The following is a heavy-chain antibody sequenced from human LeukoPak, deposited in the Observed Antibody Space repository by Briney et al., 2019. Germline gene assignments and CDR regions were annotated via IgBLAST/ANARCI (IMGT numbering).Heavy chain of an antibody. Sequence: GGSLRLSCAASGFTFSSYSMNWVRQAPGKGLEWVSSISSSSSYIYYADSVKGRFTISRDNAKNSLYLQMNSLRAEDTAVYYCARDGYCTNGVCYPHGMDVWGQGTTVTVSS. CDR3: ARDGYCTNGVCYPHGMDV. CDR2: ISSSSSYI. V-gene: IGHV3-21*01. J-gene: IGHJ6*02. CDR1: GFTFSSYS. D-gene: IGHD2-8*01.